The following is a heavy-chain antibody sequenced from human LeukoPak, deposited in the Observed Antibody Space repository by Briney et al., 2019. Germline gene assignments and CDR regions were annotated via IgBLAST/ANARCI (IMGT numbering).Heavy chain of an antibody. CDR1: GFTFSNAW. Sequence: PGGSLRLSCAASGFTFSNAWMSWVRQAPGKGLEWVGRIKSKTDGCTTEYAAPGKGRFTISRDDEKKKLYLQMTSLKPEDTAVYYCTTRIAVAGNPDYWGQGTLVTVSS. CDR2: IKSKTDGCTT. V-gene: IGHV3-15*01. D-gene: IGHD6-19*01. J-gene: IGHJ4*02. CDR3: TTRIAVAGNPDY.